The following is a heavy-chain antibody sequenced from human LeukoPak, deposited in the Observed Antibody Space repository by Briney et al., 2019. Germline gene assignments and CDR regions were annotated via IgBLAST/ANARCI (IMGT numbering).Heavy chain of an antibody. CDR3: ARADKGGYYDSSGYDY. CDR2: ISASGSST. Sequence: GGSLRLSCAASGFTFSSYSMSWVRQAPGKGLEWVSSISASGSSTYYADSVRGRFTISRDNAKSTLYLQMNSLRAEDTAVYYCARADKGGYYDSSGYDYWGQGPLVTVPS. V-gene: IGHV3-48*01. CDR1: GFTFSSYS. D-gene: IGHD3-22*01. J-gene: IGHJ4*02.